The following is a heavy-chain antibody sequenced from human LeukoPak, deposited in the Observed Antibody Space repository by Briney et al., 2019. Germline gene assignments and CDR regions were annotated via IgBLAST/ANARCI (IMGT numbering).Heavy chain of an antibody. CDR1: GFTFSSYG. Sequence: GGSLRLSCAASGFTFSSYGMHWVRQAPGKGLEWVAVISYDGSNKYYADSVKGRFTISRDNSKNTLYLQMNSLRAEDTAVYYCAKNTGSGGSGLQHWGQGTLVTVSS. CDR2: ISYDGSNK. V-gene: IGHV3-30*18. D-gene: IGHD2-15*01. J-gene: IGHJ1*01. CDR3: AKNTGSGGSGLQH.